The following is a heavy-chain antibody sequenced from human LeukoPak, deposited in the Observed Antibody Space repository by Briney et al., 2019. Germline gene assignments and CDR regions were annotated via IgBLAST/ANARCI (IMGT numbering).Heavy chain of an antibody. CDR3: VRDFEWSFDT. CDR1: GFTFNKHG. V-gene: IGHV3-30*02. D-gene: IGHD3-3*01. CDR2: IRNDGNDK. Sequence: PGGSLRLSCAASGFTFNKHGMHWVRQAPAKGLEWFSFIRNDGNDKYYADSVKGRLTISRDNSKNTLYLQMNSLRPEDTALYYCVRDFEWSFDTWDQGTLVTVSS. J-gene: IGHJ4*02.